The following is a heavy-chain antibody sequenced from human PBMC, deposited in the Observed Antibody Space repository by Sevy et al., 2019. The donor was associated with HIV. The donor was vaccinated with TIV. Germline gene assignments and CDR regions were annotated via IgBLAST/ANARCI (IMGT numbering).Heavy chain of an antibody. D-gene: IGHD2-2*01. J-gene: IGHJ4*02. V-gene: IGHV3-7*01. Sequence: GGSLRLSCAASGFTFSSYWLNWVRQAPGKGLEWVANIKQDGSERYYVDSVKGRFTISRDNAKNSLYLQMNSLRAEDTAVDYCARGSFCSSASCYSGGYHYWGQGTLVTVSS. CDR2: IKQDGSER. CDR1: GFTFSSYW. CDR3: ARGSFCSSASCYSGGYHY.